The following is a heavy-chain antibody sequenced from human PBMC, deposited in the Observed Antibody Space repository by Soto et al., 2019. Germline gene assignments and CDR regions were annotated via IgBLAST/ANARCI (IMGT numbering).Heavy chain of an antibody. CDR1: GFTFSSSD. Sequence: GRSLRLACAASGFTFSSSDLNCVRQAPGKGLEWVSAIGTFDNTYYPDSVKGRFTIFRENARYSLYLQINSLTAGDTAVYYCVREIADSVPTAWLFELWGRGTLVTVSS. J-gene: IGHJ2*01. CDR2: IGTFDNT. CDR3: VREIADSVPTAWLFEL. D-gene: IGHD4-17*01. V-gene: IGHV3-13*01.